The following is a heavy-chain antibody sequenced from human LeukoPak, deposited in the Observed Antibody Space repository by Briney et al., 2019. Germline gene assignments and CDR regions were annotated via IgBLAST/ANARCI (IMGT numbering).Heavy chain of an antibody. CDR3: ARGLVVDSSSWLNYFDY. CDR1: GFTFSSYS. CDR2: ISSSSSYI. Sequence: GGSLRLSCAASGFTFSSYSMNWVRQAPGKGLEWVSSISSSSSYIYYADSVKGRFTISRDNAKNSLYLQMNSLRAEDTAVYYCARGLVVDSSSWLNYFDYWGQGTLVTVSS. V-gene: IGHV3-21*01. J-gene: IGHJ4*02. D-gene: IGHD6-13*01.